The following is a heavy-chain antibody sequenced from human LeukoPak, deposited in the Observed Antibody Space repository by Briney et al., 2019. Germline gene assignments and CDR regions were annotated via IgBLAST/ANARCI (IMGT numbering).Heavy chain of an antibody. D-gene: IGHD6-19*01. CDR1: GFTFSSYS. V-gene: IGHV3-21*01. J-gene: IGHJ6*03. CDR3: AREIAVAGYMDV. CDR2: ISSSSSYI. Sequence: GGSLRLSCAAPGFTFSSYSMNWVRQAPGKGLEWVSSISSSSSYIYCADSVKGRFTISRDNAKNSLCLQMNSLRAEDTAVYYCAREIAVAGYMDVWGKGTTVTVSS.